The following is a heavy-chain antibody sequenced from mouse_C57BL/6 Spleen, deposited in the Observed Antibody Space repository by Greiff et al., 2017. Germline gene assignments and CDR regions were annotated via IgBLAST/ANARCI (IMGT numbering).Heavy chain of an antibody. D-gene: IGHD4-1*02. CDR1: GYTFTDYN. J-gene: IGHJ1*03. CDR2: INPNNGGT. Sequence: EVQLQQSGPELVKPGASVKMSCKASGYTFTDYNMHWVKQSHGKSLEWIGYINPNNGGTSYNQKFKGKATLTVNKSSSTAYMELRSLTSEDSAVYYCARGSTGTGYFDVWGTGTTVTVSS. V-gene: IGHV1-22*01. CDR3: ARGSTGTGYFDV.